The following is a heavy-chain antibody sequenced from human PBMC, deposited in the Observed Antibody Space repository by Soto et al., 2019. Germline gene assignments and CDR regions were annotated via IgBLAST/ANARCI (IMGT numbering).Heavy chain of an antibody. J-gene: IGHJ4*02. V-gene: IGHV3-11*01. CDR2: ISSRSSTI. Sequence: QVQLVESGGGLVKPGGSLRLSCAASGFTFSDYYMSWIRQAPGKGLEWVSYISSRSSTIFYADSVKGRFTISRDNVKNYQYLKMNSLIAEDTAVYYCASGSNGAFFVYCGQGSLVTVSS. CDR3: ASGSNGAFFVY. D-gene: IGHD2-8*01. CDR1: GFTFSDYY.